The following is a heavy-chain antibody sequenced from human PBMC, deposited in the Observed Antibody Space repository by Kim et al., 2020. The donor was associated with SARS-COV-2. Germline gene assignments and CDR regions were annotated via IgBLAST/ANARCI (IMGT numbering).Heavy chain of an antibody. V-gene: IGHV1-2*02. J-gene: IGHJ4*02. Sequence: YAETFQGRVTMTRETASNTAYMDLGRLTSDDTAVYYCARGYYGSAKPLYDYWGQGTLVTVSS. D-gene: IGHD3-10*01. CDR3: ARGYYGSAKPLYDY.